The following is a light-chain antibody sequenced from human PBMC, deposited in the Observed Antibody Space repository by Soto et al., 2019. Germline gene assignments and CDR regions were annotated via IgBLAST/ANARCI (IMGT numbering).Light chain of an antibody. CDR2: EVT. CDR1: SSDVGGYNY. Sequence: QSALTQPPSASGSPGQSVTISCTGTSSDVGGYNYVSWYQQHPGKALKLMIYEVTKRPSGVPDRFSGSKSGITASLTVSGLQAEDEADYYCSSYAGSNSVVFGGGTKVTVL. J-gene: IGLJ2*01. V-gene: IGLV2-8*01. CDR3: SSYAGSNSVV.